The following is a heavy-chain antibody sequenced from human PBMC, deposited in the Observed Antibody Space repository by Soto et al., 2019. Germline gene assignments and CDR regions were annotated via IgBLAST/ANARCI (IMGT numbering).Heavy chain of an antibody. CDR1: GDINSHY. J-gene: IGHJ4*01. Sequence: SETLSLTCTVSGDINSHYWSWVRQAPGKGLEWIGYIYYSGHTNYNPSLKSRLTISIDTSENHFSLKLSSVTAADAAVYYCAGHVVESLSFGERVQHFDYWGHGTLVTVSS. V-gene: IGHV4-59*08. D-gene: IGHD3-10*01. CDR2: IYYSGHT. CDR3: AGHVVESLSFGERVQHFDY.